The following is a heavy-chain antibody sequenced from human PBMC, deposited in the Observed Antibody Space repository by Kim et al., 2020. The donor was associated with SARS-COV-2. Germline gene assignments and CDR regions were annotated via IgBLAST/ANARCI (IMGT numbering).Heavy chain of an antibody. CDR3: ARTDYDILTGYKYYFDY. V-gene: IGHV4-4*06. D-gene: IGHD3-9*01. J-gene: IGHJ4*02. Sequence: LKSRVTMSVDTSKHQFSLKLSSVTAADTAVYYCARTDYDILTGYKYYFDYWGQGTLVTVSS.